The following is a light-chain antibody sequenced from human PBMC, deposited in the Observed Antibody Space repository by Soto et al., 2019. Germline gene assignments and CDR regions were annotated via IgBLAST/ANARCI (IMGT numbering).Light chain of an antibody. J-gene: IGKJ1*01. CDR3: QQYNSWPVS. V-gene: IGKV1-5*01. Sequence: DIQEIQGPSFMNASLGDRVTITCRASQSISSWLAWYQQKPGQAPKLLIYAASSMASGVPSRFRGGGSGTEFTLTISSLQPEDFETYYCQQYNSWPVSFGQGTEV. CDR1: QSISSW. CDR2: AAS.